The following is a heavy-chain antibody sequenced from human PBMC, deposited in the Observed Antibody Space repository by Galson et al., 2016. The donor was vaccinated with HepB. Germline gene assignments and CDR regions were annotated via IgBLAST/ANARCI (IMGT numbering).Heavy chain of an antibody. D-gene: IGHD6-25*01. CDR3: AKDEGWAAAGRYYLYY. J-gene: IGHJ4*02. Sequence: SLRLSCAASGFTFSNYAMSWVRQAPGKGLEWVSGISGSGGSTYYADSVKGRFTISRDNSKNTLFLQMHSLRAEDTAVYYCAKDEGWAAAGRYYLYYWGQGTLVTVSS. CDR1: GFTFSNYA. V-gene: IGHV3-23*01. CDR2: ISGSGGST.